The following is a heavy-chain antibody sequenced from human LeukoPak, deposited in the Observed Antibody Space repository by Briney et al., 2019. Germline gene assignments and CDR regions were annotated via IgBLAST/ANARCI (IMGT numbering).Heavy chain of an antibody. V-gene: IGHV3-9*01. D-gene: IGHD2-8*02. CDR1: GFTFDDYA. CDR2: ISWNSGSI. CDR3: AKDEFVASDFTGAFDI. Sequence: PGRSLRLSCAASGFTFDDYAMHWVRQAPGKGLEWVSGISWNSGSIGYADSVKGRFTISRDNAKNSLYLQMNSLRAEDRALYYCAKDEFVASDFTGAFDIWGQGTMVTVSS. J-gene: IGHJ3*02.